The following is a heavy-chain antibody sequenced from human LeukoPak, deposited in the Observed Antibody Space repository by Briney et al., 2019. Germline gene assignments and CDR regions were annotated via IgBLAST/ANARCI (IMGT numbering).Heavy chain of an antibody. J-gene: IGHJ4*02. CDR1: GGSFSGYY. V-gene: IGHV4-34*01. Sequence: SETLSLTCAVYGGSFSGYYWSWIRQPPGKGLEWIGEINPDGSTNYNPSLKSRVTISVDTSKNQFSLKLSSVTAADTAVYYCARVWRYCSGGSCYPAGYFDYWGQGTLVTVSS. CDR2: INPDGST. D-gene: IGHD2-15*01. CDR3: ARVWRYCSGGSCYPAGYFDY.